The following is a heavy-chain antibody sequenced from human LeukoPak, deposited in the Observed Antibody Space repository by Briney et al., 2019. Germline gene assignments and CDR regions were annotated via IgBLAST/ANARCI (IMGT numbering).Heavy chain of an antibody. CDR2: ISYDGSNK. CDR3: ARDPSKDGMDV. CDR1: GFTFSNYG. V-gene: IGHV3-30*03. J-gene: IGHJ6*02. Sequence: GGSLRLSCTASGFTFSNYGMHWVRQAPGKGLEWVAVISYDGSNKYYADSVKGRFTISRDNSKNTLYLQMNSLRAEDTAVYYCARDPSKDGMDVWGQGTTVTVSS.